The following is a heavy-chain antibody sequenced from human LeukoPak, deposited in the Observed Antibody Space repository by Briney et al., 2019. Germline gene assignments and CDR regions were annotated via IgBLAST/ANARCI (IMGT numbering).Heavy chain of an antibody. D-gene: IGHD6-19*01. Sequence: GESLKISCKGSGYNFVGYWIAWVRQMPGEGLEWMGVIYPGDSDTRYSPSFQGQVTISADESISTAYLQWSRLRASDTAMYYCARNRAVAGTSGDYYFYGSDVWGQGTTDTVSS. J-gene: IGHJ6*02. CDR3: ARNRAVAGTSGDYYFYGSDV. CDR1: GYNFVGYW. CDR2: IYPGDSDT. V-gene: IGHV5-51*01.